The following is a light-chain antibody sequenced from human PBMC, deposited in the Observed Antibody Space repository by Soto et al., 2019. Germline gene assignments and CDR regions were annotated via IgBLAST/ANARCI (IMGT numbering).Light chain of an antibody. V-gene: IGKV1-39*01. CDR2: AAS. Sequence: DIQMPQSPSSLSASVGERVTITCRARQSIGTYLNWYQLKPGKAPKTLIYAASRLQSRVPSRFSASGFGTDFTLNISSLQPEDFATYYSPQSYSTPRTCSQGTKLEMK. J-gene: IGKJ2*01. CDR1: QSIGTY. CDR3: PQSYSTPRT.